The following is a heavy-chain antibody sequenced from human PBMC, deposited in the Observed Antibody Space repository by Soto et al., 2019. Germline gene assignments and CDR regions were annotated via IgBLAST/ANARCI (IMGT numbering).Heavy chain of an antibody. CDR1: GFTFSTYT. J-gene: IGHJ4*02. D-gene: IGHD6-19*01. CDR3: ARGDDSSGWYNYFDY. V-gene: IGHV3-48*02. Sequence: EVQLVESGGGLVKPGGSLRVSCAASGFTFSTYTMNWVRQAPGKGLEWVSYISSSSSTIYYADSVKGRFTISRDNAKNSLYLQMNSLRDEDTAVYYCARGDDSSGWYNYFDYWGQGTLVTVSS. CDR2: ISSSSSTI.